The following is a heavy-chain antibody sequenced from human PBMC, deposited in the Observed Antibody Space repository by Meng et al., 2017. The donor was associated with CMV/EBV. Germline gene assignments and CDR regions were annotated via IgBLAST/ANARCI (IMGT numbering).Heavy chain of an antibody. J-gene: IGHJ4*02. D-gene: IGHD3-9*01. CDR3: ARDAEYYDILTGHSYFDY. CDR2: ISSSSSYI. CDR1: FTFSSYS. V-gene: IGHV3-21*01. Sequence: FTFSSYSMSWVRQAPGKGLEWVSSISSSSSYIYYADSVKGRFTISRDNAKNSLYLQMNSLRAEDTAVYYCARDAEYYDILTGHSYFDYWGQGTLVTVSS.